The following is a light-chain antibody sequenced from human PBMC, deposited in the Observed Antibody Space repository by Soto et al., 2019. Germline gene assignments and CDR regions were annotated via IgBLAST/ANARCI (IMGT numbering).Light chain of an antibody. J-gene: IGKJ2*01. CDR3: QSYNDWPFT. V-gene: IGKV3-15*01. Sequence: EIVMTQSPATLSVSPGERVTLSCRASESLSTYLAWYQQKPGQAPRLLIYGASTKATGIPARFSGSGSVTDFTLTISSLQSEDFAVYYCQSYNDWPFTFGQATMLEI. CDR1: ESLSTY. CDR2: GAS.